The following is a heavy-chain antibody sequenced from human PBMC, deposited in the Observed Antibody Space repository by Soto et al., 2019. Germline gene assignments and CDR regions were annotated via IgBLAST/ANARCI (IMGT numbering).Heavy chain of an antibody. J-gene: IGHJ6*02. CDR1: GFTFSSYS. Sequence: GGSLRLSCAASGFTFSSYSMNWVRQAPGKGLEWVSYISSSSSTIYYADSVKGRFTISRDNAKNSLYLQMNSLGVEDTAVYYWAKVRPSGSRPYHNGMDVWGQGTTVTVSS. D-gene: IGHD1-26*01. CDR3: AKVRPSGSRPYHNGMDV. V-gene: IGHV3-48*01. CDR2: ISSSSSTI.